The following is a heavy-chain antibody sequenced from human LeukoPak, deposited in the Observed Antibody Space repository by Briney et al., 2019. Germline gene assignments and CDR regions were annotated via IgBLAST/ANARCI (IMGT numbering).Heavy chain of an antibody. CDR1: GYTFTSYG. J-gene: IGHJ4*02. Sequence: ASVKVSCKASGYTFTSYGISWVRQAPGQGPEWMGWISAYNGNTNYAQKLQGRVTMTTDTSTRTAYMELRSLRSDDTAVYYCARRVRYYGSGSYYLDYWGQGTLVTVSS. CDR2: ISAYNGNT. D-gene: IGHD3-10*01. V-gene: IGHV1-18*04. CDR3: ARRVRYYGSGSYYLDY.